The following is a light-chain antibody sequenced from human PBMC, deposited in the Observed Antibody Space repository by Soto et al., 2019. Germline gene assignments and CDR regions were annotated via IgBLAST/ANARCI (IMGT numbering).Light chain of an antibody. Sequence: DIQMTQSPSTLSASVGDRVTITCRASQSISSWLAWYQHKPGKAPKLLIYKASSLESGVPSMFSASGSRTEFTLTISSLQPDDFTTYYCQQYESYPWTFGQGTKVEIK. J-gene: IGKJ1*01. CDR2: KAS. V-gene: IGKV1-5*03. CDR3: QQYESYPWT. CDR1: QSISSW.